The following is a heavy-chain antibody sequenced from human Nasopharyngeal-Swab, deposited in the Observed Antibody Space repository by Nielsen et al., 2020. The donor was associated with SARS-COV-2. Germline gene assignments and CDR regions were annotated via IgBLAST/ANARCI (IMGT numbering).Heavy chain of an antibody. Sequence: GGSLRLSCAASGFTFSSYGMHWVRQAPGKGLEWVAVIWYDGSNKYYADSVKGRFTISRDNSKNTLYLQMNSLRAEDTAVYYCARGGLDSSSWYGYYFDPWGQGTLVTVSS. CDR2: IWYDGSNK. CDR1: GFTFSSYG. D-gene: IGHD6-13*01. CDR3: ARGGLDSSSWYGYYFDP. J-gene: IGHJ5*02. V-gene: IGHV3-33*01.